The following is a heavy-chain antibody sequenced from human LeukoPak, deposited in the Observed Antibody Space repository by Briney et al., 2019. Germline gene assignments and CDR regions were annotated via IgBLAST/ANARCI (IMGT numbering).Heavy chain of an antibody. V-gene: IGHV3-21*04. J-gene: IGHJ4*02. CDR2: ISTSSIYI. CDR1: GFTFSRYS. Sequence: GGSLRLSCAASGFTFSRYSMNWVRQAPGKGLEWVSSISTSSIYIYYADSVKGRFTISRDNSKNTLFLQMNSLRAEDTAVYYCAKAGSIRFDYWGQGTLVTVSS. D-gene: IGHD1-26*01. CDR3: AKAGSIRFDY.